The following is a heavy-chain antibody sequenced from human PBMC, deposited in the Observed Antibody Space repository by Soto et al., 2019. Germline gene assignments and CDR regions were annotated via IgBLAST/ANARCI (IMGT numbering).Heavy chain of an antibody. CDR3: GSTNYNPSLKSRVTISVDTSKSQFSLKLSSVTAADTAVYYCARQIPGEDIVVVPAAKDYYYYYMDV. J-gene: IGHJ6*03. V-gene: IGHV3-66*01. D-gene: IGHD3-10*01. CDR1: GFTVSSKY. CDR2: IQSGGPT. Sequence: PGGSLRLSCAASGFTVSSKYMSWVRQAPGKGLEWVSLIQSGGPTYYADSVKGRFTISRDTSKNTLYLQMNSLRAEDTAMYYCGSTNYNPSLKSRVTISVDTSKSQFSLKLSSVTAADTAVYYCARQIPGEDIVVVPAAKDYYYYYMDVWGKGTTLTVSS.